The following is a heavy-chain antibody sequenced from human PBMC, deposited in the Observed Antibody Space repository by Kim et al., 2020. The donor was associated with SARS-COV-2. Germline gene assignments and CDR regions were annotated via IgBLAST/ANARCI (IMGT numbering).Heavy chain of an antibody. V-gene: IGHV3-33*06. CDR3: AKDQDYYDSSGHDY. Sequence: ADSVQGRFTISRDNSKNTLYLQMNSLRAEDTAVYYCAKDQDYYDSSGHDYWGQGTLVTVSS. D-gene: IGHD3-22*01. J-gene: IGHJ4*02.